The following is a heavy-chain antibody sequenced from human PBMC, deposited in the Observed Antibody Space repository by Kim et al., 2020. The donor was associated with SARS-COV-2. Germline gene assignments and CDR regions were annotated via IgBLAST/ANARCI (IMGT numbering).Heavy chain of an antibody. V-gene: IGHV3-9*01. J-gene: IGHJ6*02. Sequence: KGRVAISRDNAKNSLYLQMNSRRAEDTALYYCAKDIAARPYYYYGMDVWGQGTTVTVSS. CDR3: AKDIAARPYYYYGMDV. D-gene: IGHD6-6*01.